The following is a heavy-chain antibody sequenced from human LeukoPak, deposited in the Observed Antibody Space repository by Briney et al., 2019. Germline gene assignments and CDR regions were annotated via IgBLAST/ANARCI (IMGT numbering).Heavy chain of an antibody. Sequence: GGSLRLSCAASEFTSSNAWMNLVRQAPGKGPEWVGRIKRKTDGEKTDYAAPVKGRFTISRDDSKSKLYLQMNSLKTEDTAVYYCTTKFCTGDSCPFDYWGQGTLVTVSS. CDR3: TTKFCTGDSCPFDY. D-gene: IGHD2-15*01. J-gene: IGHJ4*02. V-gene: IGHV3-15*01. CDR2: IKRKTDGEKT. CDR1: EFTSSNAW.